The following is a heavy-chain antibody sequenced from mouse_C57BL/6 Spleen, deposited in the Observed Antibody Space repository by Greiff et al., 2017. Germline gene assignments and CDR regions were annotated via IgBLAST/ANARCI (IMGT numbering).Heavy chain of an antibody. CDR2: INPNNGGT. CDR1: GYTFTDYN. Sequence: EVKLMESGPELVKPRASVKIPCKASGYTFTDYNMDWVKQSHGKSLEWIGDINPNNGGTIYNQKFKGKATLTVDKSSSTAYMELRSLTSEDAAVDYCGRSEYGSSCAWFAYWGQGTLVTVSA. J-gene: IGHJ3*01. V-gene: IGHV1-18*01. CDR3: GRSEYGSSCAWFAY. D-gene: IGHD1-1*01.